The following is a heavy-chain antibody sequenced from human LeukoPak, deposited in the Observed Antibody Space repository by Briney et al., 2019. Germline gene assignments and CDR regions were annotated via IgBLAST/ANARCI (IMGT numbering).Heavy chain of an antibody. CDR1: GFTFSSYE. D-gene: IGHD3-22*01. CDR2: ISSSGSPI. V-gene: IGHV3-48*03. Sequence: PGGSLRLSCAASGFTFSSYEMNWVRQAPGKGLEWVSYISSSGSPISYADSVKGRFTISRDNAKNSLYLQMNSLRTEDTAVYYCARMSYSDSSGNYHDYWGQGTLVTVSS. J-gene: IGHJ4*02. CDR3: ARMSYSDSSGNYHDY.